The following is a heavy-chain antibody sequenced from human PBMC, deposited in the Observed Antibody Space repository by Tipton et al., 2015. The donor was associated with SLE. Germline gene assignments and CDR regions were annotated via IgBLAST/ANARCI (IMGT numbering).Heavy chain of an antibody. CDR3: ARDVITFGGVIVFDY. CDR1: GGSISSGGYY. V-gene: IGHV4-31*03. D-gene: IGHD3-16*02. Sequence: TLSLTCTVSGGSISSGGYYWSWIRQHPGKGLEWIGYIYYSGSTYYNPSLKSRVTISVDTSKNQFSLKLSSVTAADTAVYYCARDVITFGGVIVFDYWGQGTLVTVSS. J-gene: IGHJ4*02. CDR2: IYYSGST.